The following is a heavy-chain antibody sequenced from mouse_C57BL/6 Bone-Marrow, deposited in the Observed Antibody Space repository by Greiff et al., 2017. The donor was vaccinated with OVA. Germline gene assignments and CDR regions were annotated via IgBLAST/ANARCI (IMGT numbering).Heavy chain of an antibody. V-gene: IGHV1-82*01. CDR1: GYAFSSSW. D-gene: IGHD2-14*01. J-gene: IGHJ1*03. Sequence: VTLVESGPELVKPGASVKISCKASGYAFSSSWMNWVKQRPGKGLEWIGRIYPGDGDTNYNGKFKGKATLTADKSSSTAYMQLSSLTSEDSAVYFCARSVRRGGYWYFDVWGTGTTVTVSS. CDR2: IYPGDGDT. CDR3: ARSVRRGGYWYFDV.